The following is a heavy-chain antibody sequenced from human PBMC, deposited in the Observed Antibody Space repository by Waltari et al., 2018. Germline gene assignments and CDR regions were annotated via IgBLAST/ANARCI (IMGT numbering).Heavy chain of an antibody. Sequence: EVQLVESGGGLVQPGGSLRLSCAASGFTVSSNYMSWVRQAPGKGVEWVSFIYISGSTYYADAGKGRFTISRDNSKNTLYLQMTSLRAEDTAVYYCARDAGTVAAEGDYWGQGTLVTVSS. J-gene: IGHJ4*02. V-gene: IGHV3-66*01. CDR3: ARDAGTVAAEGDY. D-gene: IGHD6-19*01. CDR2: IYISGST. CDR1: GFTVSSNY.